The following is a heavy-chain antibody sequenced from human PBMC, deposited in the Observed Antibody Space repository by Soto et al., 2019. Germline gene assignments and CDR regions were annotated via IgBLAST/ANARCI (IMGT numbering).Heavy chain of an antibody. CDR1: GGSISSQY. Sequence: SETLSLTCTVSGGSISSQYWSWIRQPPGKGLEWIGYISYSGGTKYNPSLKSRVTISGDTSKNQFSLKLNSVTAADTAVYFCARGGSGSTLDYWGQGTLVTVPS. J-gene: IGHJ4*02. V-gene: IGHV4-59*11. CDR3: ARGGSGSTLDY. D-gene: IGHD3-10*01. CDR2: ISYSGGT.